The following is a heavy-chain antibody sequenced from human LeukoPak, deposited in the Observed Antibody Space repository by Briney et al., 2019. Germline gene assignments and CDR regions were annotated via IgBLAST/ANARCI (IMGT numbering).Heavy chain of an antibody. Sequence: PGGSLRLSCAASGFTFSGYGMHWVRQAPGKGLEWVAVIWYDGSNKYYADSGKGRFTISRDNSKNTLYLQMNSLRAEDTAVYYCARNRGGGSYLRHGAFDIWGQGTMVTVSS. CDR3: ARNRGGGSYLRHGAFDI. D-gene: IGHD1-26*01. J-gene: IGHJ3*02. CDR1: GFTFSGYG. V-gene: IGHV3-33*01. CDR2: IWYDGSNK.